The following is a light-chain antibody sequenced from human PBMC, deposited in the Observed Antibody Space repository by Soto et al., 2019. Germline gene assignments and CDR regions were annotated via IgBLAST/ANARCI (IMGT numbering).Light chain of an antibody. V-gene: IGKV3-11*01. CDR3: QQRSNWPSFT. CDR1: QSVSSY. CDR2: DAS. Sequence: EIVLTQSPATLSLSPGERGTLSCRASQSVSSYLAWYQQKPGQAPRLLIYDASNRATGIPARFSGSGSGTDFTLTISSLEPEDFAVYYCQQRSNWPSFTFGPGTKVDIK. J-gene: IGKJ3*01.